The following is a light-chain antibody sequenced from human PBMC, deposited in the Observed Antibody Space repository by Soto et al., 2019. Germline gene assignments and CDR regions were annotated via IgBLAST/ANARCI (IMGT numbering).Light chain of an antibody. V-gene: IGKV3-15*01. CDR1: QSISNK. Sequence: EIVLTQSPATLSVSPGERISLSCRASQSISNKLAWYQHKPGQAPRLLIHGASSRATGVSARFSGSGSGTEFSLTDSGARSEDIGVYFCQQYFKWPPVTFGGGTKVEIK. CDR2: GAS. CDR3: QQYFKWPPVT. J-gene: IGKJ4*01.